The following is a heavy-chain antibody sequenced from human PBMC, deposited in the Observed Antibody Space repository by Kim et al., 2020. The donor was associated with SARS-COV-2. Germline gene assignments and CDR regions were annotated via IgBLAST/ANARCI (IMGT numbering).Heavy chain of an antibody. V-gene: IGHV1-69*13. CDR3: ARAPLITRKSFVAGYYIDY. Sequence: SVKVSCKASGGTFSSYAISWVRQAPGQGLEWMGGIIPIFGTANYAQKFQGRVTITADESTSTAYMELSSLRSEDTAVYYCARAPLITRKSFVAGYYIDYWGQGTLVTVSS. J-gene: IGHJ4*02. CDR1: GGTFSSYA. CDR2: IIPIFGTA. D-gene: IGHD3-3*01.